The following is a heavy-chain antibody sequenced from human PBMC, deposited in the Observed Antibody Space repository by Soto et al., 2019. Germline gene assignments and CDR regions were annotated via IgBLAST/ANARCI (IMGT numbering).Heavy chain of an antibody. V-gene: IGHV1-18*01. D-gene: IGHD6-13*01. J-gene: IGHJ6*02. CDR1: GYTFTSYG. CDR2: ISAYNGNT. Sequence: GASVKVSCKASGYTFTSYGISWVRQAPGQGLEWMGWISAYNGNTNYAQKLQGRATMTTDTSTSTAYMELRSLRSDDTAVYYCARDSSSWYGYYYYGTDVWGQGTTVTVSS. CDR3: ARDSSSWYGYYYYGTDV.